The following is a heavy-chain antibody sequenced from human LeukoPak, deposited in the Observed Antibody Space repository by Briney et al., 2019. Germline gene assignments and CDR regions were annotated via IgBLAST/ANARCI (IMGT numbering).Heavy chain of an antibody. CDR2: INPNSGGT. J-gene: IGHJ5*02. Sequence: ASVKVSCKASGYTFTGYYIHWVRQAPGQGLEWMGWINPNSGGTNYAQKFQGRVTMTRDTSISTAYMELSRLRSDDTAVYYCARDGRAEWLVRTGHWFDPWGQGTLVTVSS. CDR1: GYTFTGYY. CDR3: ARDGRAEWLVRTGHWFDP. D-gene: IGHD6-19*01. V-gene: IGHV1-2*02.